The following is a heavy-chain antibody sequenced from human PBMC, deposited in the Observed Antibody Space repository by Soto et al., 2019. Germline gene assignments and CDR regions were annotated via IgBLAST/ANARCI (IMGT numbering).Heavy chain of an antibody. J-gene: IGHJ3*01. D-gene: IGHD1-26*01. CDR2: IYWDDDK. Sequence: SGPTLVNPTQALTLTCTFSGFSLNTPEVGVGWIRRPPGEALEWLALIYWDDDKRYSPSLQNRLTITKDTSKNQVVLTMTNMDPVDTATYYCARLTMSGNVFQVWGQGTKVTVSS. CDR3: ARLTMSGNVFQV. CDR1: GFSLNTPEVG. V-gene: IGHV2-5*02.